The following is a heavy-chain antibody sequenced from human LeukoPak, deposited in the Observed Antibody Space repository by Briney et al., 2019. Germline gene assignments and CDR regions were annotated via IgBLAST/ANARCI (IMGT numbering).Heavy chain of an antibody. J-gene: IGHJ4*02. CDR1: RFTFSTYW. CDR3: ARSRFYFDY. CDR2: IEPDGSEK. Sequence: GGPLSLSRAASRFTFSTYWMGWVRQAPGRGVEWVAKIEPDGSEKDHVDSVKGRFTISKDNAKNSLYLQLNSLRAEDTAVYYCARSRFYFDYWGQGTLVTVSS. V-gene: IGHV3-7*01.